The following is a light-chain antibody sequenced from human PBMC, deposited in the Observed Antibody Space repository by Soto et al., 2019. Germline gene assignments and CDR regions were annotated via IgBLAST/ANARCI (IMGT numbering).Light chain of an antibody. CDR1: SSDVGGYNY. CDR2: DAS. J-gene: IGLJ1*01. Sequence: QSARTQPRSVSGSPGQSVTISCTGTSSDVGGYNYVSWYQQHPGKAPKLMIYDASKRPSGVPDRFSGSKSGNTASLTISGLQAEDEADYYCCSYAGSYTYVFGTGTKVTVL. V-gene: IGLV2-11*01. CDR3: CSYAGSYTYV.